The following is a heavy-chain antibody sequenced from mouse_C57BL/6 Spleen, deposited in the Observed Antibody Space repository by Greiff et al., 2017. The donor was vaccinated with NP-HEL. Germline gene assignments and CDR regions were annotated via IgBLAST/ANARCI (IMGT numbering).Heavy chain of an antibody. CDR1: GFTFSDYG. J-gene: IGHJ3*01. D-gene: IGHD2-4*01. CDR3: ARDHDDDGAWFAY. Sequence: EVMLVESGGGLVKPGGSLKLSCAASGFTFSDYGMHWVRQAPEKGLEWVAYISSGSSTIYYADTVKGRFTISRDNAKNTLFLQMTSLRSEDTAMYYCARDHDDDGAWFAYWGQGTLVTVSA. V-gene: IGHV5-17*01. CDR2: ISSGSSTI.